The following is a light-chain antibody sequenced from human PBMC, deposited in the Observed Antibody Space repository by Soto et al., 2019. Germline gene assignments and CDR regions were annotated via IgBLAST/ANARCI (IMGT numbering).Light chain of an antibody. CDR3: QQYDNYPLT. CDR1: QNIRNL. V-gene: IGKV1-5*01. CDR2: DAS. Sequence: DIQLTQSPSTLSAAVGDSVTITCRASQNIRNLLAWYQQKPGKAPKPLIYDASTLKTGVPSRFSGSGSGSEFNFTITGLQPDDFATYYCQQYDNYPLTFGGGTKVEI. J-gene: IGKJ4*01.